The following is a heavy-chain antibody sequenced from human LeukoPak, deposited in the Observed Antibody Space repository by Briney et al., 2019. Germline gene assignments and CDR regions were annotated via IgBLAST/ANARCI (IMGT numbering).Heavy chain of an antibody. J-gene: IGHJ4*02. Sequence: SETLSLTCTVSGGSISSYYWNWIRQPAGKGLEWIGRIYTSGSHNYDPSLKSRVTMSVDTSKNQFSLNLISVTAADTAVYYCARDLTDYYELDYWGQGTLVTVSS. V-gene: IGHV4-4*07. D-gene: IGHD3-22*01. CDR1: GGSISSYY. CDR2: IYTSGSH. CDR3: ARDLTDYYELDY.